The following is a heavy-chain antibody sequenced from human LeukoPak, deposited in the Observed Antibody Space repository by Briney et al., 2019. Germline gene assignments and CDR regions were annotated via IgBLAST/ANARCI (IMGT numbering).Heavy chain of an antibody. Sequence: PSETLSLTCAVSGGSVTTYHWTWIRQPPGKGLEWIGHIHYSGGADYNPSLNSRVSMSLDTSKNHFSLRLTSVTAADTGVYFCARAERAASHIWGQGTMVSVSS. V-gene: IGHV4-59*02. CDR3: ARAERAASHI. CDR2: IHYSGGA. J-gene: IGHJ3*02. CDR1: GGSVTTYH.